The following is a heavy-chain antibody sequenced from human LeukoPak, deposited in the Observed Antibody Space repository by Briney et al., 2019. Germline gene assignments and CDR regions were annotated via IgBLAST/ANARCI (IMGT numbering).Heavy chain of an antibody. V-gene: IGHV3-23*01. CDR1: GFTFSSYA. CDR3: AKDLELRYFDWLFSGGDFDY. D-gene: IGHD3-9*01. Sequence: GGSLRLSCAASGFTFSSYAMSWVRQAPGKGLEWVSAISGSGGSTYYADSVKGRFTISRDNSKNTLHLQMNSLRAEDTAVYYCAKDLELRYFDWLFSGGDFDYWGQGTLVTVSS. J-gene: IGHJ4*02. CDR2: ISGSGGST.